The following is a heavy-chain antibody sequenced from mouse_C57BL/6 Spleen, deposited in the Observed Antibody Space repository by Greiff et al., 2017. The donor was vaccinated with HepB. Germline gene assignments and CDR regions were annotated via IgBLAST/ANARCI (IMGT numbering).Heavy chain of an antibody. CDR1: GYTFTSYW. CDR2: FHPNSGST. J-gene: IGHJ4*01. D-gene: IGHD1-1*01. Sequence: VQLQQPGAELVKPGASVKLSCKASGYTFTSYWMHWVKQRPGQGLEWIGMFHPNSGSTNYNEKFKRKATLTVDKSSSPDYMQLSSLTSEDSAVYYCAPLLLRSMDYGGQGTSVTVSS. V-gene: IGHV1-64*01. CDR3: APLLLRSMDY.